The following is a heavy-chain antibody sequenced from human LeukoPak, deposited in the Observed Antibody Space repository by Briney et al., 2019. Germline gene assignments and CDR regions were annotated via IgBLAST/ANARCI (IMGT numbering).Heavy chain of an antibody. V-gene: IGHV4-38-2*02. CDR2: LYRDDNT. J-gene: IGHJ4*01. D-gene: IGHD3-10*01. CDR3: VVDVRPGDPQIDY. Sequence: SETLSLTCTVSGYSINSAYYCSWIRQPPGEGLEWIGSLYRDDNTYSNPSLASRVTFSIDTSKNQFSLHLTSVTAADTAVYYCVVDVRPGDPQIDYWGHGTLVTVSS. CDR1: GYSINSAYY.